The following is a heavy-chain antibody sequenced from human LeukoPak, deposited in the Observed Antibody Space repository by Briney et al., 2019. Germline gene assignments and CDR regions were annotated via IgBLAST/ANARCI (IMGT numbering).Heavy chain of an antibody. J-gene: IGHJ4*02. V-gene: IGHV3-66*02. D-gene: IGHD6-13*01. CDR2: IYGADAA. CDR3: VTSTGQQFIPYDY. Sequence: GGSLRLSCAASGFNVSSNYMTWIRQAPGKGLEWVSLIYGADAAYYAESVRGRFIISRDNLKNTLSLQMNSLRVEDTALYYCVTSTGQQFIPYDYWGQGTHVTVSS. CDR1: GFNVSSNY.